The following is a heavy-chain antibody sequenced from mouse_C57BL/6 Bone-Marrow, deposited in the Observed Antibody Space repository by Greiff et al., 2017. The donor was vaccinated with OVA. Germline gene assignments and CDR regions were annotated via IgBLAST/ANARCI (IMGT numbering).Heavy chain of an antibody. V-gene: IGHV14-2*01. CDR2: IDPEDGET. D-gene: IGHD1-1*01. J-gene: IGHJ1*03. CDR3: ARYCGRYFDV. CDR1: GFNFKDYY. Sequence: EVQLQQSGAELVKPGASVKLSCTASGFNFKDYYMHWVKQRPEQGLEWIGRIDPEDGETKYAPKFKGKATITEDTSSNTAYLQLSSLTSEDTAVYYCARYCGRYFDVWGTGTTLTVSS.